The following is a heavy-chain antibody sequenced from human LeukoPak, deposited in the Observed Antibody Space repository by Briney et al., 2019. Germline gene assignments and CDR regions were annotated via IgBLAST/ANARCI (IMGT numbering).Heavy chain of an antibody. D-gene: IGHD1-14*01. V-gene: IGHV3-21*01. CDR2: ISSSSSYI. CDR1: GFTFRIYR. Sequence: GGPLRLSCGASGFTFRIYRMNWFPQSPGKGLGWVSSISSSSSYIYYADSVRGRFTISRDNAKNSLYLQMNSLGAEDTAVYYCARDAGGDPLWPVDYWGQGTLVTVSS. CDR3: ARDAGGDPLWPVDY. J-gene: IGHJ4*02.